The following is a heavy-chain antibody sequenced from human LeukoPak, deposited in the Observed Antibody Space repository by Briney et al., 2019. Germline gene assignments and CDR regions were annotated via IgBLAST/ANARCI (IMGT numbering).Heavy chain of an antibody. J-gene: IGHJ4*02. CDR3: AHGSMYQLDY. CDR1: GFSFSSHG. CDR2: IIGGAGGT. V-gene: IGHV3-23*01. Sequence: GGSLRLSCAASGFSFSSHGMSWVRQAPGKGLEWVSGIIGGAGGTYYADSVKGRYTISRDNAKNTLYLQMNSLRAEDTAVYYCAHGSMYQLDYWGQGTLVTVSS. D-gene: IGHD2-2*01.